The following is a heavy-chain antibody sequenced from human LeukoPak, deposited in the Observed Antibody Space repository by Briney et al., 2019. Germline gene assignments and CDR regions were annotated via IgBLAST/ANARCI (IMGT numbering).Heavy chain of an antibody. J-gene: IGHJ4*02. CDR1: GFTFSSYS. V-gene: IGHV3-21*04. D-gene: IGHD6-6*01. CDR2: ISSTSIYI. Sequence: GGSLRLSCAASGFTFSSYSMNWVRQAPGKGLEWVSSISSTSIYIYYADSVKGRFTISRDNAKNSLYLQMDSLRAEDTAVYYCANWIGSSSRDYWGQGTLVTVSS. CDR3: ANWIGSSSRDY.